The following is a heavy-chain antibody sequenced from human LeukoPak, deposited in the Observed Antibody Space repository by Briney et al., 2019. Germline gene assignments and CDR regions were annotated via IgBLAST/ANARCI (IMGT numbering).Heavy chain of an antibody. V-gene: IGHV3-74*01. J-gene: IGHJ4*02. CDR2: IKGDGIST. Sequence: GGSLRLSCAASGFDFSSNWMHWVRHAPGQGLVWVSRIKGDGISTNYADSVKGRFTISRDIAKNTLYLQMNSLRAEDTALYYCAKDRCSSTSCGTDYWGQGTLVTVSS. D-gene: IGHD2-2*01. CDR1: GFDFSSNW. CDR3: AKDRCSSTSCGTDY.